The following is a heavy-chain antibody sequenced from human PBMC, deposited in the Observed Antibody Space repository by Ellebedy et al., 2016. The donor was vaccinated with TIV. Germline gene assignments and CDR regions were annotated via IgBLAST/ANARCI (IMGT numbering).Heavy chain of an antibody. D-gene: IGHD1-26*01. Sequence: GESLKISCAASGFTFSNYGMHWRRQAPGKGLEWLAYIRSGSNPISHADSVRGRFTISRDDAKKSIYLQMNSLRAEDTAVYYCARDYEWATDNWGQGTLVTVSS. J-gene: IGHJ4*02. CDR1: GFTFSNYG. CDR3: ARDYEWATDN. V-gene: IGHV3-48*04. CDR2: IRSGSNPI.